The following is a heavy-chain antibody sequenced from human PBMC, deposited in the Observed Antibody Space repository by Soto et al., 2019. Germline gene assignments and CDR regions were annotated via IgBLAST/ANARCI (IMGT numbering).Heavy chain of an antibody. CDR2: IYYSGST. D-gene: IGHD3-3*01. V-gene: IGHV4-39*01. CDR1: GGSISSSSYY. Sequence: PSETLSLTCTVSGGSISSSSYYWGWIRQPPGKGLEWIGSIYYSGSTYYNPSLKSRVTISVDTSKNQFSLKLSSVTAADTAVYYCATPGIFGVVIGHWGQGTLVTAPQ. J-gene: IGHJ4*02. CDR3: ATPGIFGVVIGH.